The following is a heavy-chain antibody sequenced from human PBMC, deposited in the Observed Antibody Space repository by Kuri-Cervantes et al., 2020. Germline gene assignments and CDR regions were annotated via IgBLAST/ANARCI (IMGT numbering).Heavy chain of an antibody. CDR1: GFTFNNYG. CDR3: ARYYGMDV. V-gene: IGHV3-33*03. CDR2: IWYDGSNE. J-gene: IGHJ6*02. Sequence: GGSLRLSCAASGFTFNNYGMHWVRQAPGKGLEWVAVIWYDGSNEYYADSVKDRFTISRDNAKNSLYLQMNSLRAEDTAVYYCARYYGMDVWGQGTTVTVSS.